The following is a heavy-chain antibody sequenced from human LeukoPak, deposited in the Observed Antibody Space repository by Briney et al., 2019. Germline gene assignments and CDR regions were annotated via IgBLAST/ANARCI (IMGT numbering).Heavy chain of an antibody. CDR3: ARLLVGATLDYYYYGMDV. V-gene: IGHV5-10-1*01. D-gene: IGHD1-26*01. J-gene: IGHJ6*02. CDR1: GYSFTSYW. Sequence: EFLKISCKGSGYSFTSYWISWVRQMPGKGLEWMGRIDPSDSYTNYSPSFQGHVTISADKSISTAYLQWSSLKASDTAMYYCARLLVGATLDYYYYGMDVWGQGTTVTVSS. CDR2: IDPSDSYT.